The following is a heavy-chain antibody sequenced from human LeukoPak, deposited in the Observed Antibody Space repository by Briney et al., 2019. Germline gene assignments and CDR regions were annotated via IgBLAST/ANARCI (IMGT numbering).Heavy chain of an antibody. D-gene: IGHD2-21*01. CDR3: ARADRLHGGPYLIGP. Sequence: ASVKVSCKASGNSFTDYYMHWVRQAPGQGLEWMGWINPNSGGTNSAQKFQGRVTMTRDTSITTVYMEVSWLTSDDTAIYYCARADRLHGGPYLIGPWGQGTLVTVSS. CDR1: GNSFTDYY. J-gene: IGHJ5*02. V-gene: IGHV1-2*02. CDR2: INPNSGGT.